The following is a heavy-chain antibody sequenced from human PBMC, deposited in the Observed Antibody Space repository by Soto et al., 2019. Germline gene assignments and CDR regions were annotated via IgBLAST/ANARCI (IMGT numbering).Heavy chain of an antibody. J-gene: IGHJ4*02. CDR1: GFTFSNYA. CDR3: AKSRYSDSSGDFYDF. V-gene: IGHV3-23*01. D-gene: IGHD3-22*01. Sequence: EVQLLESEGGLVQPGGSLRLSCAASGFTFSNYAMSWVRQAPGKGLEWVSGIGGRATSAYYADSVKGRFAISRDNSYNTLFLQLNSLRAEDTAVYYCAKSRYSDSSGDFYDFWGQGTLVSVSS. CDR2: IGGRATSA.